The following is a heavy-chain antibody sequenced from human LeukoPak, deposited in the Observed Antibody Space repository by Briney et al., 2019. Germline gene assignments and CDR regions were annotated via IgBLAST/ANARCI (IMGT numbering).Heavy chain of an antibody. CDR3: ARGLAARYWFDP. CDR2: IIPIFGTA. J-gene: IGHJ5*02. D-gene: IGHD6-6*01. V-gene: IGHV1-69*05. Sequence: SVTVSFKASGGTFSSYAISWVRQAPGQGLEWMGGIIPIFGTANYAQKFQGRVTITTDESTSTAYMELSSLRSEDTAVYYCARGLAARYWFDPWGQGTLVTVSS. CDR1: GGTFSSYA.